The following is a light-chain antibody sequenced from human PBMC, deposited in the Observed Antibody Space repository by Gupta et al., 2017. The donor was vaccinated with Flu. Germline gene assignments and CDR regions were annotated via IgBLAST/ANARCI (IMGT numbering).Light chain of an antibody. CDR1: SSNIGAHYN. V-gene: IGLV1-40*01. J-gene: IGLJ3*02. Sequence: QSVLTQPPSVSGAPGQRVPISCTGSSSNIGAHYNIHWYQQLPGAVPKLLIYGTTNRPSGVPDRFSASKSGTSASLAIAGLQTEDEADYYCQAYDNTLSGWLFGGGTKLTVL. CDR3: QAYDNTLSGWL. CDR2: GTT.